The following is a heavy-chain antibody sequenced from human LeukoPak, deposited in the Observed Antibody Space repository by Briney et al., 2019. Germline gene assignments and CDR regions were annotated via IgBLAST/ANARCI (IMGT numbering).Heavy chain of an antibody. CDR3: ARGWFGEWYMDV. Sequence: GASVKVSCKASGYTFTSYYMHWVRQAPGQGLEWMGRINPNTGGTNYAQKFQGRVTMTRDTSISTAYMELSSLRSDDTAVYYCARGWFGEWYMDVWGKGTTVTVSS. CDR1: GYTFTSYY. D-gene: IGHD3-10*01. J-gene: IGHJ6*03. CDR2: INPNTGGT. V-gene: IGHV1-2*06.